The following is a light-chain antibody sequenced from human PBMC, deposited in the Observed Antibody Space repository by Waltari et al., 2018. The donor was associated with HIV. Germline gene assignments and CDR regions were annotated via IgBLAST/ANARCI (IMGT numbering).Light chain of an antibody. CDR3: AAWDDSLNGWV. CDR2: YND. Sequence: QSVLTQPPSASGTPGQRVTIPCSGSSSNIGSNTVNWYQQLPGTAPKVLIYYNDQRPSGVPDRFSGSKSGTSASLAISGLQSEDETDYYCAAWDDSLNGWVFGGGTKLTVL. CDR1: SSNIGSNT. V-gene: IGLV1-44*01. J-gene: IGLJ3*02.